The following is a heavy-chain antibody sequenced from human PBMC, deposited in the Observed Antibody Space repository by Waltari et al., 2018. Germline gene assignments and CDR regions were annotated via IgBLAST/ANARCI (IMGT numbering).Heavy chain of an antibody. Sequence: EVQLVESGGGLVKPGGSLTLSCAGSGFAVRSYTMGWVRQAPGKGLEWVSAISSSSSSLYYADSVKGRFTISGDNAKNSLFLQMNSLRAEDTAVYYCARGQYKSDRTGYYYLHYWGQGTLVTVSS. J-gene: IGHJ4*02. V-gene: IGHV3-21*02. D-gene: IGHD3-9*01. CDR3: ARGQYKSDRTGYYYLHY. CDR1: GFAVRSYT. CDR2: ISSSSSSL.